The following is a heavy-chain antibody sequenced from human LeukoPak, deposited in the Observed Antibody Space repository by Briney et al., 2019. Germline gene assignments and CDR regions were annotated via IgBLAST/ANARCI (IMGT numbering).Heavy chain of an antibody. Sequence: ASVKVSCKASGYTFTTYDINWVRQATPQGLEWMGWMNPNSGNTGYAQKFQGRVTMTRNTSISTAYMELSSLRSEDTAVYYCARGRGSGHKENWFDPWGQGTLVTVSS. CDR3: ARGRGSGHKENWFDP. CDR1: GYTFTTYD. CDR2: MNPNSGNT. D-gene: IGHD6-19*01. V-gene: IGHV1-8*01. J-gene: IGHJ5*02.